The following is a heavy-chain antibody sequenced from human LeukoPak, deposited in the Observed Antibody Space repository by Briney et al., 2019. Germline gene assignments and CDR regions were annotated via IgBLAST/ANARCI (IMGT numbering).Heavy chain of an antibody. V-gene: IGHV1-69*05. CDR1: GCTFSSYA. CDR2: IIPIFGTA. CDR3: ARGGYTVTKGFDY. D-gene: IGHD4-17*01. J-gene: IGHJ4*02. Sequence: SVKVSCKASGCTFSSYAISWVRQAPGQGLEWMGRIIPIFGTANYAQKFQGRVTITTDESTSTAYMELSSLRSDDTAVYYCARGGYTVTKGFDYWGQGTLVTVSS.